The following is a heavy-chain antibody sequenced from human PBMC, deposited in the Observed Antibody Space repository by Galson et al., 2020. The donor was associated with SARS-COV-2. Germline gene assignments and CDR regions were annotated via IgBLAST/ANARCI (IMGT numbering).Heavy chain of an antibody. J-gene: IGHJ4*02. CDR2: IHTNGST. CDR3: AGNWGRGLDY. CDR1: DGSISSYY. V-gene: IGHV4-4*07. Sequence: SETLSLTCTVYDGSISSYYWIWIRQPAGKGLEWIGRIHTNGSTNYNPSLKSRVTMSVDTSKKQFSLKVNSVTAADTAVYYCAGNWGRGLDYWGQGTLVTVSS. D-gene: IGHD7-27*01.